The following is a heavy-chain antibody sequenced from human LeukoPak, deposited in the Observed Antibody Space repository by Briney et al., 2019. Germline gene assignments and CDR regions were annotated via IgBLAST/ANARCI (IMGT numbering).Heavy chain of an antibody. CDR2: ISSSSSYI. D-gene: IGHD6-13*01. CDR1: GFTFSDFG. CDR3: ARDGAEEGSIAAAGTFDY. J-gene: IGHJ4*02. V-gene: IGHV3-21*01. Sequence: GGSLRLSCAASGFTFSDFGMTWVRQAPGKGLEWVSSISSSSSYIYYADSVKGRLTISRDNAKNSLYLQMNSLRAEDTAVYYCARDGAEEGSIAAAGTFDYWGQGTLVTVSS.